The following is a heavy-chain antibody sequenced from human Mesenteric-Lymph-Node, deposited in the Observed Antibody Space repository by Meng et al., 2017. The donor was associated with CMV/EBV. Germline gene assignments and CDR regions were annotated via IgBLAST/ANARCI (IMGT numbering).Heavy chain of an antibody. J-gene: IGHJ4*02. CDR2: ISSDGSDK. D-gene: IGHD2-15*01. Sequence: FTLFNYSLTPVRQAPGKGLEWDDLISSDGSDKYYADSVKSRFTVSRDHSKDILYLQMNTLRGDDTAVYYCARDGRHYPGVDFDFWGQGTLVTVSS. CDR3: ARDGRHYPGVDFDF. V-gene: IGHV3-30*04. CDR1: FTLFNYS.